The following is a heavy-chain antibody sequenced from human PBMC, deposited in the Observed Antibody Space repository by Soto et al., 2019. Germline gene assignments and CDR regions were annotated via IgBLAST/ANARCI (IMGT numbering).Heavy chain of an antibody. Sequence: SETLSLTCTVSGGSISSSSYYWGWIRQPPGKGLEWIGSIYYSGSTYYNPSLKSRVTISVDTSKNQFSLKLSSVTAADTAVYYCARLWMSITMVRKDLNWFDPWGQGTLVTVSS. CDR1: GGSISSSSYY. V-gene: IGHV4-39*01. CDR2: IYYSGST. CDR3: ARLWMSITMVRKDLNWFDP. J-gene: IGHJ5*02. D-gene: IGHD3-10*01.